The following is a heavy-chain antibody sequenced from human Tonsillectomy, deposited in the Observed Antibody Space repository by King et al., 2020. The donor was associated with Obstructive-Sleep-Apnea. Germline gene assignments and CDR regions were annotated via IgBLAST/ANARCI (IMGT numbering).Heavy chain of an antibody. V-gene: IGHV5-10-1*01. J-gene: IGHJ4*02. D-gene: IGHD1-26*01. Sequence: QLVQSGAEVKKPGESLRISCKGSGYSFTSYWISCVRQMPGKGLEWMGRIDPIDSYTNYSPSFQVHVTISADKSISTAYLQWSSLKASDTAMYYCASTQVGTTPSYFDYWGQGTLVTVSS. CDR2: IDPIDSYT. CDR3: ASTQVGTTPSYFDY. CDR1: GYSFTSYW.